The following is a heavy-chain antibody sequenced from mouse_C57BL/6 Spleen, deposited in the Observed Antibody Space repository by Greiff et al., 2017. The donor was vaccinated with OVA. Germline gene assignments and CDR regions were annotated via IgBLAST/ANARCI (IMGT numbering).Heavy chain of an antibody. J-gene: IGHJ2*01. Sequence: LQESGPELVKPGASVKISCKASGYAFSSSWMNWVKQRPGKGLEWIGRIYPGDGDTNYNGKFKGKATLTADKSSSTAYMQLSSLTSEDSAVYFCARAFSHFDYWGQGTTLTVSS. CDR3: ARAFSHFDY. CDR1: GYAFSSSW. CDR2: IYPGDGDT. V-gene: IGHV1-82*01.